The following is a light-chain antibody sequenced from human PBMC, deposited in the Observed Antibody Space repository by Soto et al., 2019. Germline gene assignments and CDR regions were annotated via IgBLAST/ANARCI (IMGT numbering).Light chain of an antibody. Sequence: QSVLTQPASVSGSPGQSITISCTGTSSDVGSYNLVSWYQQHPGKAPKLMIYEGSKRPSGVSNRFSGSKSGNMASLTISGIQAEDEADYYCCSYAGSSTWVFGGGTKLTVL. CDR3: CSYAGSSTWV. V-gene: IGLV2-23*01. CDR2: EGS. J-gene: IGLJ3*02. CDR1: SSDVGSYNL.